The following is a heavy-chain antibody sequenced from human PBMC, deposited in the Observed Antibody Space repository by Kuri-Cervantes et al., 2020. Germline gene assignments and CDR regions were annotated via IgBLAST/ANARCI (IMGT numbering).Heavy chain of an antibody. D-gene: IGHD5-24*01. CDR3: ASGRWLQLASPFDY. J-gene: IGHJ4*02. Sequence: SETLSLTCAVSGYSISSGYYWGWIRQPPGKGLEWIGSIYHSGSTNYNPSLKSRVTISVDTSKNQFSLKLSSVTAADTAVYYCASGRWLQLASPFDYWDQGTLVTVSS. CDR2: IYHSGST. V-gene: IGHV4-38-2*01. CDR1: GYSISSGYY.